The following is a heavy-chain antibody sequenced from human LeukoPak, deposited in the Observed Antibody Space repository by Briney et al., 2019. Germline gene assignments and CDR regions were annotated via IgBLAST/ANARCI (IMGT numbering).Heavy chain of an antibody. CDR2: INPNGGGT. D-gene: IGHD1/OR15-1a*01. J-gene: IGHJ3*02. CDR3: ARGRTSLANTRLGTDDTFDI. V-gene: IGHV1-2*06. Sequence: ASVKVSCKASGYTFTGYYMHWVRQAPGQGLEWMGRINPNGGGTNYAQKFQGRVTMTRDTSISTAYMELSRLRSDDTAVYYCARGRTSLANTRLGTDDTFDIWGQGTMVTVSS. CDR1: GYTFTGYY.